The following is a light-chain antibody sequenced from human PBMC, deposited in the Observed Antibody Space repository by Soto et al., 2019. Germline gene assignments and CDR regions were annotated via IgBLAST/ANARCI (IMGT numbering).Light chain of an antibody. CDR3: QQYGTSIT. CDR2: GAS. CDR1: QSFSSSY. Sequence: EIVLTQSPGTLSLSPGERATLSCRASQSFSSSYLAWYQQKPGQAPRLRIYGASSRATGIPDRFSGSGSGTDFTLTISRREPEDFAVYYCQQYGTSITFGQGTRLEI. V-gene: IGKV3-20*01. J-gene: IGKJ5*01.